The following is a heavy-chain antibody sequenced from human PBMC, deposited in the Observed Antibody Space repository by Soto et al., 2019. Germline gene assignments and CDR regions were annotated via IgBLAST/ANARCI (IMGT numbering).Heavy chain of an antibody. J-gene: IGHJ4*02. D-gene: IGHD1-7*01. CDR2: MSGSSSTT. CDR1: GLTFSNYA. CDR3: AKNQERELPRVIDF. Sequence: VGSLRLSCATSGLTFSNYAMSWARQAPGGGLEWVSSMSGSSSTTYYADSVRGRFTISRDRSKNTLYLQMSSLRAEDTALYYCAKNQERELPRVIDFWGQGTLVTVSS. V-gene: IGHV3-23*01.